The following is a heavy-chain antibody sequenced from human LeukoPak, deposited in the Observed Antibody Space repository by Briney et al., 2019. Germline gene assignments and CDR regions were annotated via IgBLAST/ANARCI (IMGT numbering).Heavy chain of an antibody. Sequence: PSETLSLTCTVSGGSISSSSYYWGWIRQPPGKGLEWIGSIYYSGSTCYNPSLKSRVTISVDTSKNQFSLKPSSVTAADTAVYYCASPGIAAAGTSGYWGQGTLVTVSS. D-gene: IGHD6-13*01. V-gene: IGHV4-39*01. CDR3: ASPGIAAAGTSGY. J-gene: IGHJ4*02. CDR1: GGSISSSSYY. CDR2: IYYSGST.